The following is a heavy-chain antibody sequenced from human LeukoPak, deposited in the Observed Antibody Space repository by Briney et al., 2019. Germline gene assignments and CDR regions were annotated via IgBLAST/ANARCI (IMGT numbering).Heavy chain of an antibody. D-gene: IGHD2-15*01. CDR3: ARRATVVVVAATQDYYYYYMDV. Sequence: GGSLRLSCAASGFTFSSAAMTWVRQAPGKGLEWVANIKQDGSEKHYVDSVKGRFIISRDNVENSLYLQMNSLRAEDTALYYCARRATVVVVAATQDYYYYYMDVWGKGTTVTVSS. V-gene: IGHV3-7*03. J-gene: IGHJ6*03. CDR1: GFTFSSAA. CDR2: IKQDGSEK.